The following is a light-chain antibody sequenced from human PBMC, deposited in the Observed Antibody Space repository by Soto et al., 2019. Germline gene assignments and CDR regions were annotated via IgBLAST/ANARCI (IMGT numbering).Light chain of an antibody. CDR2: DVS. CDR3: SSYTSTSAPYV. V-gene: IGLV2-14*03. J-gene: IGLJ1*01. CDR1: SSDIGGYDY. Sequence: QSVLTQPASVSGFPGQSITISCTGTSSDIGGYDYVSWYQQHPGKAPKLIIYDVSGRPSGVSNRFSGSKSANTASLTISGPQAEDEANYHCSSYTSTSAPYVFRTGTKVPVL.